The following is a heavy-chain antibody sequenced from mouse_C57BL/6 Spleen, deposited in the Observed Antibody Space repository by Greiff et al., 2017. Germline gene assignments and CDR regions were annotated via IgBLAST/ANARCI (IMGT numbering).Heavy chain of an antibody. J-gene: IGHJ2*01. CDR2: IRSKSNNYAT. CDR3: VRQKNWDGTHFDY. V-gene: IGHV10-1*01. Sequence: EVQLVESGGGLVQPKGSLKLSCAASGFSFNTYAMNWVRQAPGKGLEWVARIRSKSNNYATYYADSVKDRFTISRDDSESMLYLQMNNLKTEDTAMYYCVRQKNWDGTHFDYWGQGTTLTVSS. D-gene: IGHD4-1*01. CDR1: GFSFNTYA.